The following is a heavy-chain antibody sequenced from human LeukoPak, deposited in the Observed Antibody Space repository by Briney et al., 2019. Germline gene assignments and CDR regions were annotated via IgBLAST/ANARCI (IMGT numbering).Heavy chain of an antibody. CDR2: ISYSGST. J-gene: IGHJ4*02. D-gene: IGHD5-12*01. CDR1: GGSISGYY. V-gene: IGHV4-59*08. CDR3: VRGYSGYPYYLDY. Sequence: SETLSLTCTVSGGSISGYYWTWIRQPPGKGLDWIGYISYSGSTSSHPSLKSRVTISLDTSKNQFSLKLTSATAADTAVYYCVRGYSGYPYYLDYWGQGTLVTVSS.